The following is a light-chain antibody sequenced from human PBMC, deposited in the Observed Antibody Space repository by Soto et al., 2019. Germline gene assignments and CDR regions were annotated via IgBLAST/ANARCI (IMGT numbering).Light chain of an antibody. Sequence: QSALTQPPSASGSPGQSVTISCTGSSSDVGGYNFVSWYQQFPGKAPKLIIYEVNKRPSGVPDRFSGSKSGNTASLTVSGLQAEDEADYYCNSFAGSNNDVFGTGKTVNVL. CDR1: SSDVGGYNF. V-gene: IGLV2-8*01. J-gene: IGLJ1*01. CDR2: EVN. CDR3: NSFAGSNNDV.